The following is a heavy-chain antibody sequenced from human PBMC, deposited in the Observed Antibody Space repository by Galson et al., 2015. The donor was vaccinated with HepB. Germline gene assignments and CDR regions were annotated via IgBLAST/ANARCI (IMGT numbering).Heavy chain of an antibody. D-gene: IGHD5-18*01. J-gene: IGHJ4*02. Sequence: TLSLTCTVSGGSISSGSYYWRWIRQPAGKGLEWIGRIYTSGSTNYNPSLKSRVTMSVDTSKNQFSLKLSSVTAADTAVYYCARSLIYSYGYLDYWGQGTLVTVSS. CDR1: GGSISSGSYY. V-gene: IGHV4-61*02. CDR3: ARSLIYSYGYLDY. CDR2: IYTSGST.